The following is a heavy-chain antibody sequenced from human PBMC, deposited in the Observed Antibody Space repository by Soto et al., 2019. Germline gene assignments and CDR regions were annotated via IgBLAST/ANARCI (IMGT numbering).Heavy chain of an antibody. Sequence: SETLSLTCTVSGGSISSYYWSWIRQPPGKGLEWIGYIYYSGSTNYNPSLKSRVTISVDTSKNQFSLKLSSVTAADTAVYYCARRRGYCSGGSCYSPDVCYFDYWGQGTLVTVSS. J-gene: IGHJ4*02. V-gene: IGHV4-59*08. D-gene: IGHD2-15*01. CDR3: ARRRGYCSGGSCYSPDVCYFDY. CDR1: GGSISSYY. CDR2: IYYSGST.